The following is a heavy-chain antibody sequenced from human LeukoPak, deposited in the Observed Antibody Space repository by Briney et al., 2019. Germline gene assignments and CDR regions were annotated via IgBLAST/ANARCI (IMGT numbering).Heavy chain of an antibody. Sequence: SEALSLTCTVSGGSISSYYWSWIRQPPGKGLEWIGRIFPSGNTYYNPSLKSRVTISIDTSKNQFSLNLTSVTAADTAVYYCARPRSDWDNWFDPWGQGTLVTVSS. D-gene: IGHD3-9*01. J-gene: IGHJ5*02. CDR2: IFPSGNT. CDR3: ARPRSDWDNWFDP. CDR1: GGSISSYY. V-gene: IGHV4-4*08.